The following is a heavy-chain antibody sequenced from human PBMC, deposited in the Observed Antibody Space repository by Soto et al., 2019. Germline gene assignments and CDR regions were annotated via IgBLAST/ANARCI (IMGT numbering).Heavy chain of an antibody. Sequence: QITLKESGPTLVKPTQTLTLTCTFSGFSLSTTGLGVGWLRQPPGKALEWLARIYWDDDKRYSASLKSRLTITKGTSKHQVGLTMTNMDPVDTATYYCAHGGALTFFDYWGQGTLVSVSS. J-gene: IGHJ4*02. V-gene: IGHV2-5*02. CDR2: IYWDDDK. CDR1: GFSLSTTGLG. CDR3: AHGGALTFFDY.